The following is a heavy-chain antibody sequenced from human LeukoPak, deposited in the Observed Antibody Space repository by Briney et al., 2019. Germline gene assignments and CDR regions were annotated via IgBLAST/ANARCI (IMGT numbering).Heavy chain of an antibody. V-gene: IGHV3-43D*03. D-gene: IGHD6-19*01. J-gene: IGHJ4*02. CDR1: GFTFDDYA. Sequence: GGSLRLSCAASGFTFDDYAMHWVRQAPGKALEWVSLISWDGGSTYYADSVKGRFTISRDNSKNSLYLQMNSLRAEDTALYYCAKDIRPAVAGFNFDYWGQGTLVTVSS. CDR2: ISWDGGST. CDR3: AKDIRPAVAGFNFDY.